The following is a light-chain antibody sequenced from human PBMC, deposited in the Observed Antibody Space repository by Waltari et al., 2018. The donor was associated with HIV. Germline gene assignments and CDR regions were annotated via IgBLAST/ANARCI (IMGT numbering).Light chain of an antibody. Sequence: DIVMTQYPDSLAVSLGERATLNCKSSQSVLYSSNNKSYLTWYQQKPGQPPKLLIYWASTRESGVPDRFNGSGSGTDFTLTISSLQAEDVAVYYCQQYFSTPYTFGQGTKLEIK. CDR2: WAS. CDR1: QSVLYSSNNKSY. CDR3: QQYFSTPYT. V-gene: IGKV4-1*01. J-gene: IGKJ2*01.